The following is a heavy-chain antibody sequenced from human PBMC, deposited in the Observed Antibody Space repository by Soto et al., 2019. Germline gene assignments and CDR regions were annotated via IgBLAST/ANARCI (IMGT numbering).Heavy chain of an antibody. CDR3: ARRLDPLQYSDY. V-gene: IGHV3-21*06. Sequence: GGSLRLSCVASGFSFSKYSMNWVRQAPGKGLEWVSSINDRSNYIYYADSVRGRFTISRDNAKSTLFLQMNSLRDDDTATYYCARRLDPLQYSDYWGRGTLVTVSS. CDR2: INDRSNYI. D-gene: IGHD5-18*01. J-gene: IGHJ4*02. CDR1: GFSFSKYS.